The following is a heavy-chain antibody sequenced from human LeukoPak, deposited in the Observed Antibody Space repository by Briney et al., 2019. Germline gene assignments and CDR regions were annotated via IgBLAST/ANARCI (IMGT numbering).Heavy chain of an antibody. V-gene: IGHV3-7*03. CDR1: GFTFSSCW. CDR3: ARCYYDILTGYSDFDY. Sequence: PGGSLRLSCAASGFTFSSCWMSWVRQAPGKGLEWVANIKQDGSEKYYVDSVKGRFTISRDNAKNSLYLQMNSLRAEDTAVYYCARCYYDILTGYSDFDYWGQGTLVTVSS. D-gene: IGHD3-9*01. J-gene: IGHJ4*02. CDR2: IKQDGSEK.